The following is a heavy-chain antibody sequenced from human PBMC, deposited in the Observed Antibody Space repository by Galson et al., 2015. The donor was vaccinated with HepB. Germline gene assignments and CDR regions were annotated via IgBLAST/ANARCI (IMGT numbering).Heavy chain of an antibody. J-gene: IGHJ4*02. V-gene: IGHV3-30*18. Sequence: SLRLSCAASGFTFSSYGMHWVRQAPGKGLEWVAVISYDGSNKYYADSVKGRFTISRDNSKNTLYLQMNSLRAEDTAVYYCAKDPETGGELSSPTLDYWGQGTLVTVSS. D-gene: IGHD3-16*02. CDR3: AKDPETGGELSSPTLDY. CDR2: ISYDGSNK. CDR1: GFTFSSYG.